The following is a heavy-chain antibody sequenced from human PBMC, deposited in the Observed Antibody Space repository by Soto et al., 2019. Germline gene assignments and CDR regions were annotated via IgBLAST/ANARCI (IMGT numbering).Heavy chain of an antibody. V-gene: IGHV1-46*01. CDR1: GYTFTSYY. CDR3: ARETVTMIVVAPAYYFDY. J-gene: IGHJ4*02. CDR2: INPSGGST. D-gene: IGHD3-22*01. Sequence: ASVKVSCKASGYTFTSYYMHWVRQAPGQGLEWMGIINPSGGSTSYAQKFQGRVTMTRDTSTSTVYMELSSLRSEDTAVYYCARETVTMIVVAPAYYFDYWGQGTLVTVSS.